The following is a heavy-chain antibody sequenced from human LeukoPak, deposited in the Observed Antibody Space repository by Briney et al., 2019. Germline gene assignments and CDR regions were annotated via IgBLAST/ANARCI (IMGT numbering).Heavy chain of an antibody. Sequence: GSLRLSCAASGFTFSTYWVSWVRQAPGKGLEWVANIKHDGSEKYYVDSVKGRFTISRDNAKNSMYLEMNRLTAEDTAVYYCAGGGEMADFAYWGQGTLVTVSS. CDR2: IKHDGSEK. J-gene: IGHJ4*02. D-gene: IGHD5-24*01. CDR1: GFTFSTYW. V-gene: IGHV3-7*02. CDR3: AGGGEMADFAY.